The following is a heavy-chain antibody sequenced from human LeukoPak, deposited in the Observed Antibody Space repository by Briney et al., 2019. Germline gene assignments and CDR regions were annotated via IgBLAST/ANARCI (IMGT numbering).Heavy chain of an antibody. V-gene: IGHV1-69*05. CDR3: ARAGSSTVTGRYYYYGMDV. J-gene: IGHJ6*02. CDR2: IIPLFGSA. D-gene: IGHD4-17*01. Sequence: ASVKVSCKASGGTFTNYAINWVRQAPGQGLGWMGGIIPLFGSANYAEKFQGRVTITTDDSTTTAYMELSSLRSEDTAVYYCARAGSSTVTGRYYYYGMDVWGQGTTVTVSS. CDR1: GGTFTNYA.